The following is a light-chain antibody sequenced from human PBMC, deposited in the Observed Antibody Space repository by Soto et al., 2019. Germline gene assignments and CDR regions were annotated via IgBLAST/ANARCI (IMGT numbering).Light chain of an antibody. CDR3: QQRSNWPPALT. J-gene: IGKJ4*01. V-gene: IGKV3-15*01. CDR2: RAS. Sequence: EMVLTQSPASLSVSPGEGATLSCRVSQPVGTNLAWYQHKPGQAPRLVIYRASTRATGIPDRFSGGGSGTEFTLTISSLQSEDFAVYYCQQRSNWPPALTFGGGTKVEIK. CDR1: QPVGTN.